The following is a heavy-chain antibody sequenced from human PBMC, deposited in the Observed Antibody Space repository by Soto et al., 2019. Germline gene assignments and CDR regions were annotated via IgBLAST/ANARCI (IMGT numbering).Heavy chain of an antibody. Sequence: GGSXXLSXXASXXXXXXXXXXXXXQXXGXGLEWVAVLYSGRSIYYADSVKGRFTISRDNSKNTLYLQMNSLRAEDTAVYYCARDQGGREWDYWGQGTLVTVSS. D-gene: IGHD2-8*01. J-gene: IGHJ4*02. CDR2: LYSGRSI. CDR3: ARDQGGREWDY. CDR1: XXXXXXXX. V-gene: IGHV3-66*01.